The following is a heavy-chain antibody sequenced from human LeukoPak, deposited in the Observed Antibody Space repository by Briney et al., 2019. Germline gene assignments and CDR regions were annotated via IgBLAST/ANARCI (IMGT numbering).Heavy chain of an antibody. CDR2: IDHSGST. CDR3: ARGSRSSGWNPIDY. CDR1: GGSFSGYY. Sequence: PSETLSLTCAVYGGSFSGYYWSWIRQPPGKGLEWIGEIDHSGSTNYNPSLKSRVTISVDTSKNQFSLKLSSVTAADTAVYYCARGSRSSGWNPIDYWGQGTLVTVSS. D-gene: IGHD6-19*01. V-gene: IGHV4-34*01. J-gene: IGHJ4*02.